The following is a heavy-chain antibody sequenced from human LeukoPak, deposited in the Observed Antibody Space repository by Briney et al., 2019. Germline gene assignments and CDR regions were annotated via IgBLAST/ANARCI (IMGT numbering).Heavy chain of an antibody. CDR1: GGSFSGYY. CDR3: ARGPRGMDV. J-gene: IGHJ6*02. Sequence: SETLSLTCAVYGGSFSGYYWSWIRQPPGKGLEWIGEINHSGSTNYNPSLKSRVTISADTSKNRFSLKLSSVTAADTAVYYCARGPRGMDVWGQGTTVTVSS. V-gene: IGHV4-34*01. CDR2: INHSGST.